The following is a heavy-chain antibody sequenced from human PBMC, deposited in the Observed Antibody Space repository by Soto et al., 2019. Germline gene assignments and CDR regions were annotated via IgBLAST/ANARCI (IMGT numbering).Heavy chain of an antibody. CDR2: MSGSSGYI. CDR3: ARDPLSVVMTNRYGMDV. D-gene: IGHD2-21*02. J-gene: IGHJ6*02. V-gene: IGHV3-21*01. CDR1: GFFFTDYG. Sequence: PGGSLRLACAAAGFFFTDYGMNWVRQAAGEGLEWISYMSGSSGYIYYADSVKGRFTISRGNANNSLYLQMNSHRAEDTAVYYCARDPLSVVMTNRYGMDVWGQGTTVTVSS.